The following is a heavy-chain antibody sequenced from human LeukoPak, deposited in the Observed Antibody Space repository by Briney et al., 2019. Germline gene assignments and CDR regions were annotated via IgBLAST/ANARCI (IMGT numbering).Heavy chain of an antibody. CDR1: GYTFTSYD. D-gene: IGHD1-26*01. V-gene: IGHV1-8*03. Sequence: ASVKVSCKASGYTFTSYDINWVRQATGQGLEWMGWMNPSSGNTGYAQKFQGRVTITRNTSISTAYMELSSLRSEDTAVYYCARPRRGSYHNWFDPWGQGTLVTVSS. CDR3: ARPRRGSYHNWFDP. CDR2: MNPSSGNT. J-gene: IGHJ5*02.